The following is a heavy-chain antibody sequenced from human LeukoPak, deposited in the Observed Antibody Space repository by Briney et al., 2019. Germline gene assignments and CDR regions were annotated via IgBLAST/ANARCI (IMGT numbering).Heavy chain of an antibody. CDR2: ISGSGGST. J-gene: IGHJ4*02. Sequence: PGGSLRLSCAASGFTFSSYAMSWVRQAPGKGLEWVSRISGSGGSTYYADSVKGRVTISRDNSKNTLFLQMNSLRAEDTAVYYCARDHNWGNEVDYWGQGTLVTVSS. CDR1: GFTFSSYA. CDR3: ARDHNWGNEVDY. D-gene: IGHD7-27*01. V-gene: IGHV3-23*01.